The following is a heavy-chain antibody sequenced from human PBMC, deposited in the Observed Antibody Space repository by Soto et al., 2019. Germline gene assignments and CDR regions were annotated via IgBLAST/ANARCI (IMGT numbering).Heavy chain of an antibody. CDR1: GFTFSGSA. Sequence: EVQLVESGGGLVQPGGSLKLSCAASGFTFSGSAMHWVRQASGNGLEWVGRIRSKANSYATAYAASVKGRFTISRDDSKNTAYLQMNSLKTEDTAVYYCTRHVSGWYENNFDYWGQGTLVTVSS. CDR2: IRSKANSYAT. D-gene: IGHD6-19*01. CDR3: TRHVSGWYENNFDY. J-gene: IGHJ4*02. V-gene: IGHV3-73*01.